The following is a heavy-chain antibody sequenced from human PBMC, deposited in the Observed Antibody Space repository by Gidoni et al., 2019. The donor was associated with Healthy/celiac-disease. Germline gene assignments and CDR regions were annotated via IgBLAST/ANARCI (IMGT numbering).Heavy chain of an antibody. J-gene: IGHJ4*02. CDR1: GGSFSGYY. Sequence: QVQLQQWGAGLLKHSETLSLTCAVYGGSFSGYYWSWIRQPPGKGLEWIGEINHSGSTNYTPSLKSRVTISVDTSKNQFSLKLSSMTAADTAVYYCARAQGSGWYFRRGPFDYWGQGTLVTVSS. CDR3: ARAQGSGWYFRRGPFDY. D-gene: IGHD6-19*01. CDR2: INHSGST. V-gene: IGHV4-34*01.